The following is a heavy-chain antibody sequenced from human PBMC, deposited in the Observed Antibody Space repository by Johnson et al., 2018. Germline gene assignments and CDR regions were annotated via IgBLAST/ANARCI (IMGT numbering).Heavy chain of an antibody. V-gene: IGHV1-69*01. CDR1: GGTFSSYA. CDR2: IIPIFGTA. Sequence: QVQLVQSGAEVKKPGSSVKVSCKASGGTFSSYAISWVRQAPGQGLEWMGGIIPIFGTANYAQKFQGRVTITADESTSTAYMELSSLRSEDPAVYYCARERADAYKGMATDALGSGALDIWGQGTMVTVSS. J-gene: IGHJ3*02. D-gene: IGHD5-24*01. CDR3: ARERADAYKGMATDALGSGALDI.